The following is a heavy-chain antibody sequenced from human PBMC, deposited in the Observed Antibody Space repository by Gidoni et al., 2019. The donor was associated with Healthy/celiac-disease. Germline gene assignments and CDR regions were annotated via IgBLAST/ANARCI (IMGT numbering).Heavy chain of an antibody. CDR3: ASFCSSTSCPLDY. D-gene: IGHD2-2*01. Sequence: EVQLGASGGGLVKLGGSLRLSCAASGFTFSSYSMNWVRQAPGKGLEWVSSISSSSSYIYYADSVKGRFTISRDNAKNSLYLQMNSLRAEDTAVYYCASFCSSTSCPLDYWGQGTLVTVSS. J-gene: IGHJ4*02. CDR1: GFTFSSYS. V-gene: IGHV3-21*01. CDR2: ISSSSSYI.